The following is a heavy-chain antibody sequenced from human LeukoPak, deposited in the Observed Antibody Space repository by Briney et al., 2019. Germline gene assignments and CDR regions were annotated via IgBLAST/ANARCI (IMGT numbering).Heavy chain of an antibody. D-gene: IGHD3-22*01. CDR1: GYTFTSYA. V-gene: IGHV1-3*01. Sequence: GASVKVSCKASGYTFTSYAMHWVRQAPGQRLEWMGWINAGNGNTKYSQKFQGRVTITRDTSASTAYMELSSLRSEDTAVYYCARLTSYDDAFDIWGQGTMVTVSS. CDR3: ARLTSYDDAFDI. CDR2: INAGNGNT. J-gene: IGHJ3*02.